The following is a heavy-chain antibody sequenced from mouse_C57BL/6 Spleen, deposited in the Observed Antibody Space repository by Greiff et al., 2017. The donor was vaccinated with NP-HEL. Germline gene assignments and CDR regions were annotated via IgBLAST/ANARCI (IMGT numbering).Heavy chain of an antibody. J-gene: IGHJ3*01. CDR2: IYPGSGST. Sequence: QVQLQQPGAELVKPGASVKMSCKASGYTFTSYWITWVKQRPGQGLEWIGDIYPGSGSTNYNEKFKSKATLTVDTSSSTAYMQLSSLTSEDSAVYYCARYSNYDPWFAYWGQGTLVTVSA. V-gene: IGHV1-55*01. CDR1: GYTFTSYW. D-gene: IGHD2-5*01. CDR3: ARYSNYDPWFAY.